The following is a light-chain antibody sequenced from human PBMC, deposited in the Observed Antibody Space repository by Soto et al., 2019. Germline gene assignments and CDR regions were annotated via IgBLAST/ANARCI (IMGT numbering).Light chain of an antibody. CDR3: QKFDGYPLT. Sequence: DIQLTQSPSFLSASVGDGVTITCRASQGINSHLAWFQQKPGKAPRLLIYSASTLQSGVPSRFSGSGSGTESNLTISSLQPEDFATYYCQKFDGYPLTFGRGTKMEIK. CDR2: SAS. V-gene: IGKV1-9*01. J-gene: IGKJ4*01. CDR1: QGINSH.